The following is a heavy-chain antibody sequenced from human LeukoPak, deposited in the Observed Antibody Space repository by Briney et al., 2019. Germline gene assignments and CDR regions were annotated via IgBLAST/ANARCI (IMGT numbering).Heavy chain of an antibody. CDR2: IIPIFGTA. D-gene: IGHD2-8*01. CDR3: ARDRWSIMNTDAFDI. CDR1: GGTFSSYA. Sequence: GASVKVSCKASGGTFSSYAISWVRQAPGQGLEWMGGIIPIFGTANYAQKFQGRVTITADESTSTAYMELRSLRSDDTAVYYCARDRWSIMNTDAFDIWGQGTMVTVSS. J-gene: IGHJ3*02. V-gene: IGHV1-69*13.